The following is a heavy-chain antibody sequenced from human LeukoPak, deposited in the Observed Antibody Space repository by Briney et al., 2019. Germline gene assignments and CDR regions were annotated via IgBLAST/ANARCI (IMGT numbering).Heavy chain of an antibody. CDR3: ARGRGYFGY. J-gene: IGHJ4*02. CDR2: IFDSGST. CDR1: GGSVSSGSYY. V-gene: IGHV4-61*01. Sequence: SETLSLTCTVSGGSVSSGSYYWSWIRQPPEKGLEWIGYIFDSGSTNYNPSLKSRVTISVDTSKNQISLKLSSVTAAGTAVYYCARGRGYFGYWGQGTLVTVSS.